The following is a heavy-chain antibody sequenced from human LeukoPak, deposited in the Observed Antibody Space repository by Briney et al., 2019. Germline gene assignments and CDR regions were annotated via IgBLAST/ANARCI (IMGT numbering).Heavy chain of an antibody. J-gene: IGHJ6*03. Sequence: GGSLRLSCAASGFTFSSYAMSWVRQAPGKGLEWVSYISSSSSTIYYADSVKGRFTISRDNAKNSLYLQMNSLRAEDTAVYYCARASLYYDFWSGSQYYYMDVWGKGTTVTVSS. CDR3: ARASLYYDFWSGSQYYYMDV. CDR2: ISSSSSTI. CDR1: GFTFSSYA. V-gene: IGHV3-48*01. D-gene: IGHD3-3*01.